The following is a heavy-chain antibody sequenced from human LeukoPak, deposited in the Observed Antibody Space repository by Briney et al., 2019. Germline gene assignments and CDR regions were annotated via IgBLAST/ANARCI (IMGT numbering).Heavy chain of an antibody. Sequence: PGGSLRLSCSAPGFTFSTYAMHWVRQAPGKGLEYVSAIGRNGDSTYYADSVKGRFTISRDNSKNTLYLQMSSLRPEDTAVYYCVKDREMGSGWAYFQHWGQGTLVTVSS. J-gene: IGHJ1*01. V-gene: IGHV3-64D*06. D-gene: IGHD6-19*01. CDR3: VKDREMGSGWAYFQH. CDR2: IGRNGDST. CDR1: GFTFSTYA.